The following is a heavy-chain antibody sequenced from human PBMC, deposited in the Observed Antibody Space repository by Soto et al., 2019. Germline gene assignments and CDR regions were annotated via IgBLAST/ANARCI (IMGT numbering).Heavy chain of an antibody. Sequence: SETLSLTCAVYGGSFSGYYWSWIRQPPGKGLEWIGEINHSGSTNYNPSLKSRVTISVDTSKNQFSLKLSSVTAADTAVYYCARGIKLRAAGTGYYYYGMDVWGQGTTVT. CDR2: INHSGST. V-gene: IGHV4-34*01. CDR1: GGSFSGYY. CDR3: ARGIKLRAAGTGYYYYGMDV. D-gene: IGHD6-13*01. J-gene: IGHJ6*02.